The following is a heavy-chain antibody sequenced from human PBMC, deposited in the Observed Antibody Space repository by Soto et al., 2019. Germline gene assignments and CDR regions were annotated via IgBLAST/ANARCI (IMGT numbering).Heavy chain of an antibody. CDR3: AKANTYYYDSSGPAYDY. CDR2: ISGSGGST. D-gene: IGHD3-22*01. J-gene: IGHJ4*02. Sequence: PGWSLRLSCASSGFTFISYAMSWVRQAPGKGLEWVSAISGSGGSTYYADSVKGRFTISRDNSKNTLYLQMNSLRAEDTAVYYCAKANTYYYDSSGPAYDYWGQGTMVTVSS. V-gene: IGHV3-23*01. CDR1: GFTFISYA.